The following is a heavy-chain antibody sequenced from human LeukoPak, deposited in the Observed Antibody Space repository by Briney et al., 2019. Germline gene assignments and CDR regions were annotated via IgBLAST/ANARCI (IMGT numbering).Heavy chain of an antibody. J-gene: IGHJ5*02. D-gene: IGHD6-19*01. CDR1: GYTFTGYY. CDR3: ASIAVAGTGFPNWFDP. Sequence: GASVKVSCKVSGYTFTGYYMHWVRQAPGQGLEWMGWINPNSGGTNYAQKFQGRVTMTRDTSISTAYMELSRLRSDDTAVYYCASIAVAGTGFPNWFDPWGQGTLVTVSS. CDR2: INPNSGGT. V-gene: IGHV1-2*02.